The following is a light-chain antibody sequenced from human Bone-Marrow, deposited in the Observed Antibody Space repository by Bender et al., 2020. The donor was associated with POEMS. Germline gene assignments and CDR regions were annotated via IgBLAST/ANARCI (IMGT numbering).Light chain of an antibody. Sequence: QSVLTQPPSASGTPGQRVTISCSGSSSNIGTNPVNWYQQLPGTAPKLLIFSHIHRPSGVSGRFSGSTSGVTASLAISGLQSEDEADYYCAAWEDSLNGWVFGGGTKLTVL. V-gene: IGLV1-44*01. CDR1: SSNIGTNP. J-gene: IGLJ3*02. CDR2: SHI. CDR3: AAWEDSLNGWV.